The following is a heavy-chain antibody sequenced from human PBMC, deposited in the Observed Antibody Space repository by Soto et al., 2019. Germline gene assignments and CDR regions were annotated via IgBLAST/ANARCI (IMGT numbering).Heavy chain of an antibody. D-gene: IGHD3-9*01. J-gene: IGHJ4*02. Sequence: ASVKVSCKASGYTFTSYAMHWVRQAPGQRLEWMGWINAGNGNTKYSQKFQGRVTITRDTSASTAYMELSSLRSEDTAVYYCAREETSVILTGRPTSPYSDYWGQGTLVTGSS. CDR1: GYTFTSYA. V-gene: IGHV1-3*01. CDR3: AREETSVILTGRPTSPYSDY. CDR2: INAGNGNT.